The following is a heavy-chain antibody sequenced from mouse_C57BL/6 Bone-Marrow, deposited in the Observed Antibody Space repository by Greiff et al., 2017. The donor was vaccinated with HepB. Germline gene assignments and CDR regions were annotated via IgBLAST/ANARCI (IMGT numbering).Heavy chain of an antibody. V-gene: IGHV1-63*01. CDR3: ARYGSSFYWYFDV. CDR2: IYPGGGYT. CDR1: GYTFTNYW. D-gene: IGHD1-1*01. J-gene: IGHJ1*03. Sequence: VMLVESGAELVRPGTSVKMSCKASGYTFTNYWIGWAKQRPGHGLEWIGDIYPGGGYTNYNEKFKGKATLTADKSSSTAYMQFSSLTSEDSAIYYCARYGSSFYWYFDVWGTGTTVTVSS.